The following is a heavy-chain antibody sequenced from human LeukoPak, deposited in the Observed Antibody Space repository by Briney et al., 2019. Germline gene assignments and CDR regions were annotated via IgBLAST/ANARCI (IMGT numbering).Heavy chain of an antibody. Sequence: PGGSLRLSCAASGFTFSSFAMHWVRQAPGKGLEWVAFIQNDGTNEYYADSVKGRFTISRDNSKNTLYLQMNSLRTEDTALYYCAKDNGRDRTGTKEFWGQGTLVTVSS. CDR2: IQNDGTNE. CDR3: AKDNGRDRTGTKEF. J-gene: IGHJ4*02. D-gene: IGHD1-7*01. CDR1: GFTFSSFA. V-gene: IGHV3-30*02.